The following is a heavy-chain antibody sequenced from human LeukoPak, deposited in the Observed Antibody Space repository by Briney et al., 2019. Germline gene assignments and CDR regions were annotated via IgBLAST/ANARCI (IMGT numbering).Heavy chain of an antibody. CDR2: IIPILGIA. J-gene: IGHJ4*02. D-gene: IGHD5-24*01. Sequence: PVKVFCIAPGGTFSSYAISRVRQAPGQGIEWMGRIIPILGIANYAQKFQGRVTITADKSTSTAYMELSSLGSEDTAVYYCARAENPQDGYNYDLHYWGQGTLVTSPQ. V-gene: IGHV1-69*04. CDR3: ARAENPQDGYNYDLHY. CDR1: GGTFSSYA.